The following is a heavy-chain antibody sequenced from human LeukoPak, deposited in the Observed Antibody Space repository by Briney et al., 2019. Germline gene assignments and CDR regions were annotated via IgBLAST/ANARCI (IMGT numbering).Heavy chain of an antibody. CDR2: IWYDGSKT. D-gene: IGHD2-2*01. CDR1: GFTFSDYA. J-gene: IGHJ4*02. V-gene: IGHV3-33*08. CDR3: ARDDCSTTPCYAY. Sequence: GGSLRLSCAVSGFTFSDYAMSWVRQAPGKGLEWVAAIWYDGSKTSYTDSVKGRFTVSRDISKNTVYLQMNGLKAEDTAVYYCARDDCSTTPCYAYWGQGTLVTVSS.